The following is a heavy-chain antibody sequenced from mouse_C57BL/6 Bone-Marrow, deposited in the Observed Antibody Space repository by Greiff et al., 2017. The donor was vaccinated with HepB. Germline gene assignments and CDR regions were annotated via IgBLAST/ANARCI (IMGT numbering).Heavy chain of an antibody. V-gene: IGHV1-61*01. J-gene: IGHJ1*03. CDR1: GYTFTSYW. CDR2: IYPSDSET. D-gene: IGHD1-1*01. CDR3: ARWITTVVDWYFDV. Sequence: QVQLQQPGAELVRPGSSVKLSCKASGYTFTSYWMDWVKQRPGQGLEWIGNIYPSDSETHYNQKFKGKATLTVDKSSSTAYMQLSSLTSEDSAVYYCARWITTVVDWYFDVWGTGTTVTVSS.